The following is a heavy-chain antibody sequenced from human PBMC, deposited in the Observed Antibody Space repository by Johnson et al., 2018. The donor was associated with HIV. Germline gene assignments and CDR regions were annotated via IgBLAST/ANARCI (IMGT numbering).Heavy chain of an antibody. D-gene: IGHD3-10*01. J-gene: IGHJ3*02. V-gene: IGHV3-43D*03. CDR2: IRWDGGIT. CDR1: GFTFDDYA. Sequence: VQLVESGGAVVQPGGSLRLSCAASGFTFDDYAMHWVRQAPGNGLEWVSLIRWDGGITSYVDSVKGRFTISRDNSRNSLFLQMKSLIAEDTALYYCARAEIYEGRVGDFAFDMWGRGTMVTVSS. CDR3: ARAEIYEGRVGDFAFDM.